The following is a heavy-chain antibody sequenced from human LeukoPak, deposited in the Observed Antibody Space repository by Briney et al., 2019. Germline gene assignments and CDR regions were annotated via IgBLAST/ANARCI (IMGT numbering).Heavy chain of an antibody. CDR3: ARDSRSSTVWWFDV. V-gene: IGHV4-61*02. CDR1: GGSISSGSYY. J-gene: IGHJ2*01. D-gene: IGHD3-10*01. Sequence: SETLSLTCTVSGGSISSGSYYWSWIRQPAGKGLEWIGRIYTSGSTNYNPSLKSRVTISVDTSKNQFSLKLSSVTAADTAVYYCARDSRSSTVWWFDVWGRGTLVTVSS. CDR2: IYTSGST.